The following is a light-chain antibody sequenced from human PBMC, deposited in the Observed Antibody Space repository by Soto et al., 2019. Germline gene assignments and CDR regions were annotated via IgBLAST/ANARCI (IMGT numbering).Light chain of an antibody. CDR2: SNN. CDR1: YSNFGAGYD. V-gene: IGLV1-40*01. CDR3: QSFDSFLSASI. J-gene: IGLJ2*01. Sequence: QSVLTQSPSVSGAPGQRVTISCTGTYSNFGAGYDVHWYQQFPGAAPKLLIYSNNNRPSGVPDRFSGSKSGTSASLAITGLQAEDEADYYCQSFDSFLSASIFGGGTKLTVL.